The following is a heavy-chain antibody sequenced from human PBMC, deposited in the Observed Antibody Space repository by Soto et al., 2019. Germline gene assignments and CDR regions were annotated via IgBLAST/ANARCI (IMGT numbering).Heavy chain of an antibody. V-gene: IGHV3-23*01. CDR2: VSAGGDMK. J-gene: IGHJ4*02. D-gene: IGHD4-17*01. CDR3: AKDLLLTTITTVGD. Sequence: DVQLLESGGDLVQPGGSLRLSCTASGFILSSYAMSWVRQAPGKGLEWVSSVSAGGDMKYNSDSVKGRFTISRDNSKNTLWLQMDSLRTEDTAVYYCAKDLLLTTITTVGDWGQGTLVTVSS. CDR1: GFILSSYA.